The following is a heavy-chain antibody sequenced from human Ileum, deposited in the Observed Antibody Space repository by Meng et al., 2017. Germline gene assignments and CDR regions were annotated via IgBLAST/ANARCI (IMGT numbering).Heavy chain of an antibody. J-gene: IGHJ4*02. CDR3: AREFYVDTAMVIDS. Sequence: QVQLQESGPGLVKPSQTLSPTGSLSNGSLTNVNNYWNWIRQAPGQALEHIGYIYYDGSSYATPSLKSRVTMSIDTSTNQFSLRLDSVTAADTAVYYCAREFYVDTAMVIDSWGPGALVTVSS. V-gene: IGHV4-30-4*01. CDR1: NGSLTNVNNY. CDR2: IYYDGSS. D-gene: IGHD5-18*01.